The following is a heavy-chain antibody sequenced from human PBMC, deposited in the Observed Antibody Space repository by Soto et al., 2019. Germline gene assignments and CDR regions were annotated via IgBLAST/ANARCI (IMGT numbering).Heavy chain of an antibody. Sequence: GGSLRLSCAASGFTFSSDWMSWVRQAPGKGLERVANIKQDGSEKYYVDSVKGRFTISRDNAKNSLYLQMNSLRAEDTAVYYCARDSLYGMDVWGQGTTVTVSS. CDR2: IKQDGSEK. V-gene: IGHV3-7*05. J-gene: IGHJ6*02. CDR3: ARDSLYGMDV. CDR1: GFTFSSDW.